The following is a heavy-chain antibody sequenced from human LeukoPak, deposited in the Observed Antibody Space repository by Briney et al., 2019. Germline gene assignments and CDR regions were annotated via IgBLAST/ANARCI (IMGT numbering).Heavy chain of an antibody. D-gene: IGHD3-9*01. V-gene: IGHV4-59*01. J-gene: IGHJ4*02. CDR3: ARQGYDILTGYDY. CDR2: IYYSGST. Sequence: PSETLSLTCTVSGGSISNYYWSWIRQPPGEGREWIGYIYYSGSTNYNPSLKSRVTISVDTSKNQFSLKLSSVTAADTAVYYCARQGYDILTGYDYWGQGTLVTVSS. CDR1: GGSISNYY.